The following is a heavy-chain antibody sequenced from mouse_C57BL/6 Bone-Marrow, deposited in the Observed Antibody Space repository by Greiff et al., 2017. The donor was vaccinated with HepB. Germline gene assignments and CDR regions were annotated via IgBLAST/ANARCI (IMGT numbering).Heavy chain of an antibody. Sequence: VQLQQSGAELVRPGASVKLSCTASGFNIKDDYMHWVKQRPEQGLEWIGWIDPENGDTEYASKFQGKATITADTYSNTAYLQLSSLTSEDTAVYYCTEGTYYGSSPYYFDYWGQGTTLTVSS. CDR2: IDPENGDT. CDR1: GFNIKDDY. V-gene: IGHV14-4*01. J-gene: IGHJ2*01. D-gene: IGHD1-1*01. CDR3: TEGTYYGSSPYYFDY.